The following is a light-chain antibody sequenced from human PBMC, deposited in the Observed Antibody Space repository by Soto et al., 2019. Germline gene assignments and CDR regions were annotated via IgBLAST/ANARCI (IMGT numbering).Light chain of an antibody. V-gene: IGLV4-69*01. CDR3: QTWGLWV. J-gene: IGLJ3*02. CDR2: LNSDGSH. Sequence: QPVLTQSPSASASLGASVKLTCTLSSGHSSYAIAWHQQQPEKGPRYLMKLNSDGSHSKGDGIPDRFSGSSSGAERYLTISSLQSEDEADYYCQTWGLWVFGGGTKLTVL. CDR1: SGHSSYA.